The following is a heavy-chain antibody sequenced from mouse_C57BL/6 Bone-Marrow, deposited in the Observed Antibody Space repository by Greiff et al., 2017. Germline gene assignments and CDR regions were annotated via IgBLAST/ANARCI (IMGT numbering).Heavy chain of an antibody. CDR1: GYTFTSYW. CDR3: AREDYYYGSSYDWFAY. Sequence: QVQLQQPGAELVKPGASVKLSCKASGYTFTSYWMHWVKQRPGQGLEWIGMIHPNSGSTNYNEKVKSKATLTVDKSSSTAYMQLSSLTSEDSAVYYCAREDYYYGSSYDWFAYWGQGTLVTVSA. V-gene: IGHV1-64*01. J-gene: IGHJ3*01. D-gene: IGHD1-1*01. CDR2: IHPNSGST.